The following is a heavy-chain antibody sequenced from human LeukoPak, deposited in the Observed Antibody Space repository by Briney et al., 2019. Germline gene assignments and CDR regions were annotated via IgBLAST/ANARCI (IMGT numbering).Heavy chain of an antibody. CDR3: ARSPVAATTQKGYVSNWFVP. V-gene: IGHV4-31*03. J-gene: IGHJ5*02. CDR1: GVSISSGGYY. CDR2: IYYSGST. Sequence: PSQTLSLTCTVSGVSISSGGYYWSWIRQHPGKGLEWSGYIYYSGSTYYNPSLKSRVTISVDTSKNQFSLQLSSVTAADTAVYYCARSPVAATTQKGYVSNWFVPWGQGNLVTVSS. D-gene: IGHD6-13*01.